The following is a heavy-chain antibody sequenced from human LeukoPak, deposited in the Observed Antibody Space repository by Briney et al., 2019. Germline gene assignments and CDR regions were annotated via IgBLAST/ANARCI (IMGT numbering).Heavy chain of an antibody. J-gene: IGHJ5*02. V-gene: IGHV4-30-2*01. Sequence: SETLSLTCAVSGGSISSGGYSWSWIRQPPGKGLEWIGYIYHSGSTYYNPSLKSRVTISVDRSKNQFSLKLSSVTAADTAVYYCARVGNDCSSTSCYDESNWFDPWGQGTLVTVSS. CDR2: IYHSGST. CDR3: ARVGNDCSSTSCYDESNWFDP. CDR1: GGSISSGGYS. D-gene: IGHD2-2*01.